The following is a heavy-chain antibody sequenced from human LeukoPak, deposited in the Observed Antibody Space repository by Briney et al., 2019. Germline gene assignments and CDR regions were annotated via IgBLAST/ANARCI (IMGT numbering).Heavy chain of an antibody. CDR3: ARGVRDGYTRRTWFDY. V-gene: IGHV1-8*01. CDR2: MNPNSGNT. Sequence: ASVKVSRKASGYTFTSYDINWVRQATGQGLEWMGLMNPNSGNTGYAQKFQGRVTMTRNTSISTAYMELSSLRSEDTAVYYCARGVRDGYTRRTWFDYWGQGTLVTVSS. D-gene: IGHD5-24*01. J-gene: IGHJ4*02. CDR1: GYTFTSYD.